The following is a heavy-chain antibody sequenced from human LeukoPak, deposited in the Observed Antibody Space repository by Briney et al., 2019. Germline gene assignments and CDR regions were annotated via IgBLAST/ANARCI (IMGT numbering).Heavy chain of an antibody. D-gene: IGHD1-1*01. CDR2: IHYSGST. Sequence: KSSETLSLTCTVSGGSISSYYWSWIRQPPGKGLEWIVCIHYSGSTNYHPSLKGRVTISADTSTNQFSLKVTSVTAADTAVYYCVRSGGGSSGYWGPGTLVTISS. V-gene: IGHV4-59*01. CDR1: GGSISSYY. CDR3: VRSGGGSSGY. J-gene: IGHJ4*02.